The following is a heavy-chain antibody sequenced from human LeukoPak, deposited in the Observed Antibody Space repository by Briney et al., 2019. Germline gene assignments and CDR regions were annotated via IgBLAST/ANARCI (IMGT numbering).Heavy chain of an antibody. J-gene: IGHJ4*02. CDR3: ARGYCSGSSCYSGFYFDY. CDR1: GFTLTSYW. CDR2: IKQDESEK. Sequence: GGSLRLSCAASGFTLTSYWMSWVRQAPGKGLEWVANIKQDESEKYFVDSVKGRFTISRDNAKNSLYLQMNSLRAEDTAVYYCARGYCSGSSCYSGFYFDYWGQGALVTVSS. D-gene: IGHD2-15*01. V-gene: IGHV3-7*01.